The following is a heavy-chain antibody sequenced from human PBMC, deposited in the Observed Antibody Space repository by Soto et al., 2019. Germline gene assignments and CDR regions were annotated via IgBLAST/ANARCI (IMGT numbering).Heavy chain of an antibody. Sequence: PSETLSLTCAVSGDSITSSYWSWLRQPPGKGLEWIADIHHSGVTNYNPSLKSRVIISLDRSKNQFSLQLNSMTAADTAVYYCAMLGGWSGGSNDMDVWGQGTTVTVSS. CDR1: GDSITSSYW. D-gene: IGHD6-19*01. CDR2: IHHSGVT. J-gene: IGHJ6*02. V-gene: IGHV4-4*02. CDR3: AMLGGWSGGSNDMDV.